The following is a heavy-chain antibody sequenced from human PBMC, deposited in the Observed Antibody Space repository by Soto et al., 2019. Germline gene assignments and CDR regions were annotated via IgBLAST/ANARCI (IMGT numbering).Heavy chain of an antibody. Sequence: QVQLVQSGAEVKKPGSSVKVSCKASGGTFSSYAISWVRQTPGQGLEWMGGIIPIFGTANYAQKFQGRVTITANESTSTAYMERSSLRSEDTAVYYCARDGIVLVPAAADKPYYSCGMDVWGQGTTVTVSS. CDR3: ARDGIVLVPAAADKPYYSCGMDV. D-gene: IGHD2-2*01. J-gene: IGHJ6*02. CDR1: GGTFSSYA. V-gene: IGHV1-69*12. CDR2: IIPIFGTA.